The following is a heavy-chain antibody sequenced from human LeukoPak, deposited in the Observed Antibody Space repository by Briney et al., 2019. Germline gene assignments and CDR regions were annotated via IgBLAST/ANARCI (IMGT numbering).Heavy chain of an antibody. V-gene: IGHV3-48*04. CDR1: GFTFSRYS. CDR2: ISGSSDLI. J-gene: IGHJ4*02. Sequence: GGSLRLSCAASGFTFSRYSMNWVRQAPGKGLEWVSYISGSSDLIYYADSVEGRFTISRDNAKNSLYLQMNSLRAEDTAVYYCVRTDGYYDTSGSFGYWGQGTLVTVSS. D-gene: IGHD3-22*01. CDR3: VRTDGYYDTSGSFGY.